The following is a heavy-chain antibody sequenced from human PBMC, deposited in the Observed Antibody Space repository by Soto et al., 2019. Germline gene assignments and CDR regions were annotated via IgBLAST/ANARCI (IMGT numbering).Heavy chain of an antibody. Sequence: QVQLQESGPGLVKPSQTLSLTCTVSAVSIGSGGYYWSWIRQHPGKGLEWIGYIYDSGSTYYNPSLKSLVTISVATSKNQFSLKLTPVTAADTAVYYCARDRLGMGDYWGQGTLVTVSS. J-gene: IGHJ4*02. D-gene: IGHD7-27*01. CDR3: ARDRLGMGDY. CDR2: IYDSGST. CDR1: AVSIGSGGYY. V-gene: IGHV4-31*01.